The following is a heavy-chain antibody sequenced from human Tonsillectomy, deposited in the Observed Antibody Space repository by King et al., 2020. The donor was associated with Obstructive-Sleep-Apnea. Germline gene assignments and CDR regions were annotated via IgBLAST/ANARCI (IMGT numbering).Heavy chain of an antibody. CDR3: ARQQRNAAGTDYPDAGLDI. J-gene: IGHJ3*02. V-gene: IGHV5-51*01. CDR1: GFSFTKHW. D-gene: IGHD3-10*01. CDR2: IYPVDSDT. Sequence: EQLVQSGVEAKKPGESVRVSCTSSGFSFTKHWIAWVRQMPGKGLEWMGRIYPVDSDTSYSPTFQGQCTFSVDRSTNTAFLRWTFLRVSDTAIFYCARQQRNAAGTDYPDAGLDIWGQGTMVIVSS.